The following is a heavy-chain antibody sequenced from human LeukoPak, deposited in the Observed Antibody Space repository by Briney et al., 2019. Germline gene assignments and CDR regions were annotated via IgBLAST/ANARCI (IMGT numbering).Heavy chain of an antibody. V-gene: IGHV3-74*01. Sequence: SGGSLRLSCAASGFTFSSYWMHWVRQAPGKGLVWVSRIKRDGTTSYADSVKGRFTISRDNAKNSLYLQMNSLRAEDTAVYYCARDKIVGATHFDYWGQGTLVTVSS. CDR2: IKRDGTT. J-gene: IGHJ4*02. D-gene: IGHD1-26*01. CDR1: GFTFSSYW. CDR3: ARDKIVGATHFDY.